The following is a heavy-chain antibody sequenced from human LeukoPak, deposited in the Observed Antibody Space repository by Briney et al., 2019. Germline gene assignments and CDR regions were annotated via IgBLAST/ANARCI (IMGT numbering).Heavy chain of an antibody. Sequence: PVKVSCKASGLTLSTYAISWVRQAPRQGLEWMGGIIPMFGSAHYAQKFQDRVTITTDESTTIAYMELSSLRSEDTAVYYCASSPRIVGRLDYYYYMDVWGKGTTVTVSS. D-gene: IGHD6-6*01. CDR3: ASSPRIVGRLDYYYYMDV. V-gene: IGHV1-69*05. CDR2: IIPMFGSA. CDR1: GLTLSTYA. J-gene: IGHJ6*03.